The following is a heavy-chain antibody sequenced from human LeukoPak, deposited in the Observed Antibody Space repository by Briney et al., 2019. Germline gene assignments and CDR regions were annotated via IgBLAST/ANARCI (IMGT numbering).Heavy chain of an antibody. CDR1: GFTVSSNY. J-gene: IGHJ1*01. CDR3: ARGGAVGSYHHAEYFQH. Sequence: GGSLRLSCAASGFTVSSNYMSWVRQAPGKGLEWVSVIYSGGSTYYADSVKGRFTISRDNSKNTLYLQMNSLRAEDTAVYYCARGGAVGSYHHAEYFQHWGQGTLVTVSS. CDR2: IYSGGST. V-gene: IGHV3-53*01. D-gene: IGHD1-26*01.